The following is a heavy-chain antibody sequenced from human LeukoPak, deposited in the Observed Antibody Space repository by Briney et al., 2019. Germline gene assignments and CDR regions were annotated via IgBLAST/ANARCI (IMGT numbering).Heavy chain of an antibody. CDR3: AREGGGTTDPFDY. V-gene: IGHV4-59*12. Sequence: PSETLSLTCTVSGGSISSYYWSWIRQPPGKGLEWIGYIYYSGSTYYNPSLKSRVTISVDTSKSQFSLKLSSVAAADTAVYYCAREGGGTTDPFDYWGQGTLVTVSS. CDR2: IYYSGST. CDR1: GGSISSYY. J-gene: IGHJ4*02. D-gene: IGHD4-17*01.